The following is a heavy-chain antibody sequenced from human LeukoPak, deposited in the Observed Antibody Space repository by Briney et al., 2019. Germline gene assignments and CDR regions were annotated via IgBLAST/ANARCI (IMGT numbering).Heavy chain of an antibody. CDR3: ASHSVAVLPIATFDY. D-gene: IGHD2-21*01. CDR2: ISSSSNVI. V-gene: IGHV3-48*01. J-gene: IGHJ4*02. Sequence: GESLRLSCAASGFTFNSYAFNWVRQAPGKGLEWVSYISSSSNVIYYTDSVEGRFTISRDNARNLLSLQMNSLRADDTAMYFCASHSVAVLPIATFDYWGQGTLVTVSS. CDR1: GFTFNSYA.